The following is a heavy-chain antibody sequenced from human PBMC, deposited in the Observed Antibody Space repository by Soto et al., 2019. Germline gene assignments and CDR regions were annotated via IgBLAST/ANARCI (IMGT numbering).Heavy chain of an antibody. CDR1: GYTFTSYG. V-gene: IGHV1-18*01. CDR2: ISAYNGNT. J-gene: IGHJ4*02. Sequence: ASVKVSCKASGYTFTSYGISWVRQAPGQGLEWMGWISAYNGNTNYAQKLQGRVTMTTDTSTSTAYMELRSLRSDDTAVYYCARKMGAIAAAGGIFDYWGQGTLVTSPQ. CDR3: ARKMGAIAAAGGIFDY. D-gene: IGHD6-13*01.